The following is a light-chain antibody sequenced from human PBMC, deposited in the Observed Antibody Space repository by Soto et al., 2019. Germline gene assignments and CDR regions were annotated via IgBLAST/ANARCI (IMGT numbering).Light chain of an antibody. CDR1: QGFSNF. Sequence: IQLTQSPSFMSASVGDRVTITCRARQGFSNFLAWYQQKPGKAPKLLIYAAFTLQSGVPSRFSGSGSGTDFTLIIRSLQPAEFSTYYCQQLNSDLVTFGPGDKVDFK. V-gene: IGKV1-9*01. J-gene: IGKJ3*01. CDR2: AAF. CDR3: QQLNSDLVT.